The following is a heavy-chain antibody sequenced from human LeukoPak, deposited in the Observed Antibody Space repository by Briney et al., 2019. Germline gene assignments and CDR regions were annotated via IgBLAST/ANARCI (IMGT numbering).Heavy chain of an antibody. V-gene: IGHV3-33*01. CDR3: ARYCSGGTCKLGYYYYGMDV. J-gene: IGHJ6*02. CDR1: GFTFSNYG. CDR2: IWYDGSIK. D-gene: IGHD2-15*01. Sequence: GGSLRLSCAASGFTFSNYGMHWVRQAPGKGLEWVAVIWYDGSIKYYADSVKGRFSISRGNSKNTLYLQMNSLRAEDTAVYYCARYCSGGTCKLGYYYYGMDVWGQGTTVTVS.